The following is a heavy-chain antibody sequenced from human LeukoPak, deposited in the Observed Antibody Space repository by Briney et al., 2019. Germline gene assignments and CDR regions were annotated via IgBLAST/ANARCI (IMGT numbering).Heavy chain of an antibody. Sequence: GGSLRLSCAASGFTFSSYSMNWVRQAPGKGLEWVSSISSSSSYIYYADPVKGRFTTSRDNGKNSLYLQMNSLRVEDTAVYYCAKLAKYFYGSETFYFFEHWGQGTPVTASS. D-gene: IGHD3-10*01. CDR1: GFTFSSYS. J-gene: IGHJ4*02. CDR3: AKLAKYFYGSETFYFFEH. V-gene: IGHV3-21*01. CDR2: ISSSSSYI.